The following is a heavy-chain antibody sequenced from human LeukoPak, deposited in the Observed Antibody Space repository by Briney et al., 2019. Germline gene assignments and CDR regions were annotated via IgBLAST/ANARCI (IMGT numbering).Heavy chain of an antibody. CDR2: MNPNSGNT. Sequence: GASVKVSCTASGYTFTSYDINWVRQATGQGLEWMGWMNPNSGNTGYAQKFQGRVTMTRNTSISTAYMELSSLRSEDTAVYYCARAAMGAAAGSVCNPWGQGTLVTVSS. CDR1: GYTFTSYD. D-gene: IGHD6-13*01. V-gene: IGHV1-8*01. J-gene: IGHJ5*02. CDR3: ARAAMGAAAGSVCNP.